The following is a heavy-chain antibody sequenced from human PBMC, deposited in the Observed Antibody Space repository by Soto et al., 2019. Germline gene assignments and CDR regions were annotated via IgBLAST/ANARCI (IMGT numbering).Heavy chain of an antibody. CDR3: ARVRGDIVVVPAATPYYYYGMDV. V-gene: IGHV1-18*01. Sequence: QVQLVQSGAEVKKPGASVKVSCKASGYTFTSYGISWVRQAPGQGLERMGWISAYNGNTNYAQKLQGRVTMTTDTATRTAYMELRSLRSDDTAVYYCARVRGDIVVVPAATPYYYYGMDVWGQRTTVTVSS. CDR2: ISAYNGNT. J-gene: IGHJ6*02. CDR1: GYTFTSYG. D-gene: IGHD2-2*01.